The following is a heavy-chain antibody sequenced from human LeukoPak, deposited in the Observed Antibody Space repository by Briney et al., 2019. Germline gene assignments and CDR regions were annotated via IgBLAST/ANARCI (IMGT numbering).Heavy chain of an antibody. CDR2: ISSSGSTI. Sequence: GGSLRLSCAASGFTFSDYYMSWIRQAPGKGLEWVSYISSSGSTIYYADSVEGRFTISRDNAKNSLYLQMNSLRAEDTAVYYCASSLVAGYYYYNYYYMDVWGKGTTVTVSS. D-gene: IGHD5-18*01. CDR1: GFTFSDYY. J-gene: IGHJ6*03. CDR3: ASSLVAGYYYYNYYYMDV. V-gene: IGHV3-11*04.